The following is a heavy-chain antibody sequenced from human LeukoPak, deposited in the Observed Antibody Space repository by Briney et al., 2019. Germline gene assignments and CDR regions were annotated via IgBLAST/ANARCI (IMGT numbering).Heavy chain of an antibody. Sequence: PGGSLRLSCAASGFTFSSYEMNWVRQAPGKGLEWVSYISSSGSTIYYADSVKGRFTISRDNAKNSLYLQMNSLRAEDTAVYYCARGSDRVAVAGPGDYWGQGTLVTVSS. D-gene: IGHD6-19*01. CDR1: GFTFSSYE. V-gene: IGHV3-48*03. J-gene: IGHJ4*02. CDR3: ARGSDRVAVAGPGDY. CDR2: ISSSGSTI.